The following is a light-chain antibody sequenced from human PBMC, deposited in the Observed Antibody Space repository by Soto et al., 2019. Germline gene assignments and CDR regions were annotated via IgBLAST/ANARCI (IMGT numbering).Light chain of an antibody. CDR2: GAS. CDR3: HQYGSSSWT. CDR1: QSISTTY. V-gene: IGKV3-20*01. Sequence: EIVLPQSPGTLSLSPGEGATLSCRASQSISTTYLAWYQQKPGQAPRLLIYGASSRATGIPDRFSGSGSETDFTLTISRLEPEDFAVYYCHQYGSSSWTFGQGTKVEIK. J-gene: IGKJ1*01.